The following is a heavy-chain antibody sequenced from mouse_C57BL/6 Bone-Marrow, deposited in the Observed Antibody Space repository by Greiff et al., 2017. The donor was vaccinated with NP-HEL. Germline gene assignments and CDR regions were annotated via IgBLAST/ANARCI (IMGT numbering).Heavy chain of an antibody. CDR1: GFTFTSYG. V-gene: IGHV5-6*01. CDR3: ASHGRDY. J-gene: IGHJ4*01. CDR2: ISRGGGYT. Sequence: EVQLVESGGDLVKPGASLKLSCAASGFTFTSYGMSWVRQTPGKSLEWVATISRGGGYTYYHDSVKGQFTMTRDNAKNTLYLQLSSLTSEDTAIYYCASHGRDYWGQGTAVTVSS.